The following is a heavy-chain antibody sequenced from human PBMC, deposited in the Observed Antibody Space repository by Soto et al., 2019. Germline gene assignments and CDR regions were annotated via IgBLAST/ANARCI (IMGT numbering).Heavy chain of an antibody. D-gene: IGHD2-15*01. CDR2: IYYSGRT. CDR1: GGSISSYY. CDR3: ARSYRRECSGGSCYSYYYYYMDV. Sequence: QVQLQESGPGLVKPSETLSLTCTVSGGSISSYYWSWIRQPPGKGLEWIGYIYYSGRTNYNPSLKSRVTLSVETSKSQCSLKQSSVPAADTAVYYCARSYRRECSGGSCYSYYYYYMDVWGKANTVTVSS. J-gene: IGHJ6*03. V-gene: IGHV4-59*01.